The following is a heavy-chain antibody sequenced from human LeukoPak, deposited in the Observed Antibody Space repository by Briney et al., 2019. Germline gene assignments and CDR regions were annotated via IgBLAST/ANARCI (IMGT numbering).Heavy chain of an antibody. V-gene: IGHV1-2*02. D-gene: IGHD3-22*01. CDR2: INPNSGGT. Sequence: ASVKVSCKASGYTFTGYYMHWVRQAPGQGLEWMGWINPNSGGTNYAQKFQGRATMTRDTSISTAYMELSRLRSDDTAVYYCARARFGSGYLNDYWGQGTLVTVSS. CDR1: GYTFTGYY. CDR3: ARARFGSGYLNDY. J-gene: IGHJ4*02.